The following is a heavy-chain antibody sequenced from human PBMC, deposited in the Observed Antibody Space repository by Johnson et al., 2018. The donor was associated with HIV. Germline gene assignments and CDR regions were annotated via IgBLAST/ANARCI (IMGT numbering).Heavy chain of an antibody. J-gene: IGHJ3*02. D-gene: IGHD2-8*01. CDR1: GFTFDDYD. CDR3: AKQQYCTNGVWCPFDI. V-gene: IGHV3-9*01. CDR2: IGWSSGVL. Sequence: VLLVESGGGLGQPGGSLRLSCAASGFTFDDYDMHWVRQAPGKGLEWVSGIGWSSGVLAYADSVKGRFTLSRDNAKNSLYLQLNSLRDEDTALYFCAKQQYCTNGVWCPFDIWGQGAMVIVSS.